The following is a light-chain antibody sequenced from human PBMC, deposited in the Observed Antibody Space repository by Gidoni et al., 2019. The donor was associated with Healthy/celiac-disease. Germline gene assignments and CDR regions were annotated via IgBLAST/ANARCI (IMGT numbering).Light chain of an antibody. J-gene: IGLJ1*01. CDR1: SSDVGGYNY. Sequence: QSARTQPPPVPGSPGQSVTISCTGTSSDVGGYNYVSWYQQHPGKAPKLMIYDVSKRPSGVPDRFSGSKSGNTASLTISGLQAEDEADYYCCSYAGSYTSPYVFGTGTKVTVL. CDR2: DVS. V-gene: IGLV2-11*01. CDR3: CSYAGSYTSPYV.